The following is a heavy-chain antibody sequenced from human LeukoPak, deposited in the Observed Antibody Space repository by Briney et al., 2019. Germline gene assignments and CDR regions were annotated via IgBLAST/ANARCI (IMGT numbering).Heavy chain of an antibody. J-gene: IGHJ4*02. CDR2: IYYSGST. CDR1: GGSISSYY. Sequence: SETLSLTCTVSGGSISSYYWSWIRQPPGKGLEWIGYIYYSGSTNYNPSLKSRVTISVDTSKNQFSLKLSSVTAADTAVCYCARHEYSSGWTLDYWGQRTLVTVSS. D-gene: IGHD6-19*01. V-gene: IGHV4-59*08. CDR3: ARHEYSSGWTLDY.